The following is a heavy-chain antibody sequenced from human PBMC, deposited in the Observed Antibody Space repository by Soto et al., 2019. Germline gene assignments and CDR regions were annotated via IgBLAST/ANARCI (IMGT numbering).Heavy chain of an antibody. J-gene: IGHJ5*02. V-gene: IGHV4-59*08. Sequence: SETLSLTCTVSGGSISSYYWSWIRQPPGKGLEWIGYIYYSGSTNYNPSLKSRVTISVDTSKNQFSLKLSSVTAADTAVYYCARASRDWFDPWGQGTLVTVSS. CDR2: IYYSGST. CDR1: GGSISSYY. CDR3: ARASRDWFDP.